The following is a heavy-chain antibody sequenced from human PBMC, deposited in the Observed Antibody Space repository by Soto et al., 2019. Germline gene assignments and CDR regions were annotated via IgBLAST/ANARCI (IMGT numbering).Heavy chain of an antibody. CDR3: ARVNSATGSMHFDH. Sequence: PVGSLRLSCSASGFTLSNDLVHWVRQSPGKGLVWVSRISADGSDTAYADSVKGRFSISRDNARNTVYLQMSSLRAEDTALYYCARVNSATGSMHFDHWGQGTLVTVS. J-gene: IGHJ4*02. CDR1: GFTLSNDL. V-gene: IGHV3-74*01. CDR2: ISADGSDT. D-gene: IGHD3-10*01.